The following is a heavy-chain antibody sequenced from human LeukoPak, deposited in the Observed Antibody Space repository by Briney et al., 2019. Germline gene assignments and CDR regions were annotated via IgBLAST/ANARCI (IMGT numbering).Heavy chain of an antibody. CDR3: ARGNVDTAMAGIDY. CDR1: GGSFSGYY. CDR2: INHSGST. J-gene: IGHJ4*02. V-gene: IGHV4-34*01. D-gene: IGHD5-18*01. Sequence: SETLSLTRAVYGGSFSGYYWSWIRQPPGKGLEWIGEINHSGSTNYNPSLKSRVTISVDTSKNQFSLKLSSVTAADTAVYYCARGNVDTAMAGIDYWGQGTLVTVSS.